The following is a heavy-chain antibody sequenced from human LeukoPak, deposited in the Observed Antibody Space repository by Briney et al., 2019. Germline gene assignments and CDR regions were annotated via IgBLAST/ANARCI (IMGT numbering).Heavy chain of an antibody. D-gene: IGHD4-17*01. CDR1: GFTFSSYA. J-gene: IGHJ4*02. CDR3: AKGRYDYGGNEDY. CDR2: ISGSGGST. Sequence: PGGSLRLSCAASGFTFSSYAMSWVRQAPGKGLEWVSAISGSGGSTYYADSVKGRFTISRDDSKNTLYLQMNSLRAEDTAVYYCAKGRYDYGGNEDYWGQGTLVTVSS. V-gene: IGHV3-23*01.